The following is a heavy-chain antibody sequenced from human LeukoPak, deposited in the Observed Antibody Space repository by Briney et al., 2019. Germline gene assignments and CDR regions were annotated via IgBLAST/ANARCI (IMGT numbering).Heavy chain of an antibody. Sequence: GASVKVSCKASGYTFSSYGISWVRHGPGQGLEWMGWISAYNGNTNYAQKLQGRVTMTTDTSTSTAYMELRSLRSDDTAVYYCARSTLGRIPFDYWGQGTLVTVSS. V-gene: IGHV1-18*01. CDR1: GYTFSSYG. CDR3: ARSTLGRIPFDY. CDR2: ISAYNGNT. D-gene: IGHD2-15*01. J-gene: IGHJ4*02.